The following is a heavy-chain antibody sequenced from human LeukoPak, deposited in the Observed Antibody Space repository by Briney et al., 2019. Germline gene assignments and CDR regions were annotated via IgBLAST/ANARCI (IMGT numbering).Heavy chain of an antibody. J-gene: IGHJ6*02. Sequence: GGSLRLSCAASGFTFSSYAMSWVRQAPGKGLEWVSAISGSGGSTYYADSVKGRFTISRDNSKNTLYLQMNSLRAEDTAVYYCAKDGAVAGYYYGMDVWGQGTTVSVSS. CDR2: ISGSGGST. CDR3: AKDGAVAGYYYGMDV. D-gene: IGHD6-19*01. CDR1: GFTFSSYA. V-gene: IGHV3-23*01.